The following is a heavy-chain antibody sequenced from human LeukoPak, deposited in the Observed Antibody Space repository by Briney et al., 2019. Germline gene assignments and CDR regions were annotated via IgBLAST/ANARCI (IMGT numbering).Heavy chain of an antibody. CDR2: ISAYNGNP. J-gene: IGHJ4*02. Sequence: ASLKVSCKASGYTFTSYVTSWARQAPGQGLEGRGWISAYNGNPNYAQKLQGRVTMTTDTSTSTAYMEPRSLRSDDTAVYYCARWMGLLGRIGGATTPFDYWGQGTLVTVSS. CDR1: GYTFTSYV. D-gene: IGHD1-26*01. V-gene: IGHV1-18*01. CDR3: ARWMGLLGRIGGATTPFDY.